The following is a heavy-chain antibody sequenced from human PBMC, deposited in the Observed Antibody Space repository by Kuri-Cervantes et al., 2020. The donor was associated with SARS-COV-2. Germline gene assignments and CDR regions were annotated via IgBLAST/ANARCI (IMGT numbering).Heavy chain of an antibody. CDR1: GYTFTGYY. J-gene: IGHJ4*02. CDR3: AHVEMATNHGEYYFDY. CDR2: IIPIFGTA. V-gene: IGHV1-69*05. D-gene: IGHD5-24*01. Sequence: SVKVPCKASGYTFTGYYMHWVRQAPGQGLEWMGGIIPIFGTANYAQKFQGRVTITTDESTSTAYMELSSLRSEDTAVYYCAHVEMATNHGEYYFDYWGQGTLVTVSS.